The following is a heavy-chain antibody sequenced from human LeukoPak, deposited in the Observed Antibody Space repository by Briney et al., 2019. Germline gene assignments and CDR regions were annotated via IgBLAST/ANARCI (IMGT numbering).Heavy chain of an antibody. CDR2: IKIDGSEK. CDR3: AQLSGSKY. J-gene: IGHJ4*02. CDR1: GFTFSSYW. Sequence: PGGSLRLSCAASGFTFSSYWMSWVRQAPGKGLEWVANIKIDGSEKYYVDSVKGRFTISRDNANNSLFLQMNSLRAEDTAVYYCAQLSGSKYWGQGTLVTVSS. D-gene: IGHD3-3*01. V-gene: IGHV3-7*01.